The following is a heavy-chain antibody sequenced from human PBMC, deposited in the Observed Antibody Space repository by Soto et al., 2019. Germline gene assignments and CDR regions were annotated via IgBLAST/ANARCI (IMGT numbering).Heavy chain of an antibody. J-gene: IGHJ6*03. Sequence: GGSLRLSCAASGFTFSSYSMNWVRQAPGKGLEWVSSISSSSSYIYYAGSVKGRFTISRDNAKNSLYLQMNSLRAEDTAVYYCARYGGYSYGAFGYMDVWGKGTTVTVSS. CDR2: ISSSSSYI. V-gene: IGHV3-21*01. D-gene: IGHD5-18*01. CDR1: GFTFSSYS. CDR3: ARYGGYSYGAFGYMDV.